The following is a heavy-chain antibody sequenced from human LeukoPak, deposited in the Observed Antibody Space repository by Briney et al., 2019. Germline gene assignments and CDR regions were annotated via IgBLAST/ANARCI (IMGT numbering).Heavy chain of an antibody. Sequence: GGSLRLSCAASGFTVSSNYMSWVRQAPGKGLEWVSVIYSGGSTYYADSVKGRFTISRDNSKKTLYLQMNSLRAEDTAVYYCARGHRVVALRGLFDYWGQGTLVTVSS. CDR3: ARGHRVVALRGLFDY. V-gene: IGHV3-53*01. CDR1: GFTVSSNY. J-gene: IGHJ4*02. CDR2: IYSGGST. D-gene: IGHD2-15*01.